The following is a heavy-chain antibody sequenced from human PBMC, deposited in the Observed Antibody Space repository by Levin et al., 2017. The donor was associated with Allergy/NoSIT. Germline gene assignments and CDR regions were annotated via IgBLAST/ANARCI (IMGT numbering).Heavy chain of an antibody. CDR2: ISGSGGTT. CDR3: ARGGYHSDTGAYYQLAKIFEF. D-gene: IGHD2-8*02. J-gene: IGHJ4*02. CDR1: GFDFRNYA. Sequence: QSGGSLRLSCAASGFDFRNYAMSWVRQAPGKGLEWVSGISGSGGTTYYADSVQGRFTVSRDGSRNMLYIQMNSLRAEDTAVYYCARGGYHSDTGAYYQLAKIFEFWGQGTLVTVSS. V-gene: IGHV3-23*01.